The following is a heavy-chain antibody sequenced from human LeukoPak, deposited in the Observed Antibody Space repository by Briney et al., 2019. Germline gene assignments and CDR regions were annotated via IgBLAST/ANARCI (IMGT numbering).Heavy chain of an antibody. Sequence: GGSLRLSCAASGFTFSSYAMSWVRQAPGKGLEWVSAISGSGGSTYYADSVKGRFTISRDNSKNTLSLQMNSVRAEDTAVYYCARRFGYGDYFDYWGQGTLVTVSS. CDR3: ARRFGYGDYFDY. V-gene: IGHV3-23*01. D-gene: IGHD4-17*01. CDR2: ISGSGGST. CDR1: GFTFSSYA. J-gene: IGHJ4*02.